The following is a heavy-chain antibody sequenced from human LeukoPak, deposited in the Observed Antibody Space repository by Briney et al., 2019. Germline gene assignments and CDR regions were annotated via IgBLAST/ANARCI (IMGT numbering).Heavy chain of an antibody. V-gene: IGHV3-21*01. CDR2: SGHGVT. CDR1: GFIFSDSS. J-gene: IGHJ4*01. CDR3: ARDFTSQNFFDH. Sequence: GGSLRLTCAASGFIFSDSSMNWVRQAPGKGLEWVSSSGHGVTYYADSVKGRFTISRDDAKNSLFLQMNNLRAEDTAIYYCARDFTSQNFFDHWGQGTLVTVSS. D-gene: IGHD2/OR15-2a*01.